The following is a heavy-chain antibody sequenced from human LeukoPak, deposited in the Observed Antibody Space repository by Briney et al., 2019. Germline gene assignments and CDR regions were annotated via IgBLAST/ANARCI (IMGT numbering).Heavy chain of an antibody. Sequence: GSLRLSCAASGFTFDDYAMHWVRQAPGKGLEWVSLISWDGGSTYYAGSVKGRFTITRDNSKNSLYLQMNSLRPEDTALYYCAKDVRGSTSWYGLDYWGQGTLVTVSS. J-gene: IGHJ4*02. V-gene: IGHV3-43D*03. CDR2: ISWDGGST. D-gene: IGHD6-13*01. CDR3: AKDVRGSTSWYGLDY. CDR1: GFTFDDYA.